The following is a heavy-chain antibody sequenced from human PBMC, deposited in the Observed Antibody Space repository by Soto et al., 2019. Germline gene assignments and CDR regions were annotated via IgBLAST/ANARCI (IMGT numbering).Heavy chain of an antibody. Sequence: QVQLVESGGGVVQPGRSLRLSCAASGFTFSSYGMHWVRQAPGKGLEWVAVIWYDGSNKYYADSVKGRFTISRDNSKNTVYLQINRLRAEDTAVYYWSGNFHDWRAFDIWGQGKIVPLSS. D-gene: IGHD3-10*01. V-gene: IGHV3-33*01. CDR2: IWYDGSNK. CDR3: SGNFHDWRAFDI. J-gene: IGHJ3*02. CDR1: GFTFSSYG.